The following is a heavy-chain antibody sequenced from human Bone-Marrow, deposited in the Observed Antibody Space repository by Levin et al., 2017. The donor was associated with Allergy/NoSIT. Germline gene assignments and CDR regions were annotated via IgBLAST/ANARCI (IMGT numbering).Heavy chain of an antibody. CDR2: IYSGGST. CDR3: ARAPVGAIPFDY. CDR1: GFTVSSNY. D-gene: IGHD1-26*01. J-gene: IGHJ4*02. V-gene: IGHV3-53*01. Sequence: GGSLRLSCAASGFTVSSNYMSWVRQAPGKGLEWVSVIYSGGSTYYADSVKGRFTISRDNSKNTLYLQMNSLRAEDTAVYYCARAPVGAIPFDYWGQGTLVTVSS.